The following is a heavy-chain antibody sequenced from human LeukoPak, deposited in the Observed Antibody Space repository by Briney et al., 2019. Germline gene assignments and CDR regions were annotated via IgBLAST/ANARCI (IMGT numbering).Heavy chain of an antibody. CDR2: ISSSSSYI. D-gene: IGHD3-10*01. CDR1: GFTFSSYS. V-gene: IGHV3-21*01. CDR3: ARDEKFGAFDI. Sequence: GGSLRLSCAASGFTFSSYSMDWVRQAPGKGLEWVSSISSSSSYIYYADSVKGRFTISRDNAKNSLYLQMNSLRAEDTAVYYCARDEKFGAFDIWGQGTMVTVSS. J-gene: IGHJ3*02.